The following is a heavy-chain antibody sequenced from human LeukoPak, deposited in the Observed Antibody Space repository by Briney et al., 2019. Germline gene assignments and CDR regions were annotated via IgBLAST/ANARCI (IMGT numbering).Heavy chain of an antibody. V-gene: IGHV3-23*01. CDR1: GCIFSSYA. CDR3: ATTLRSFDSPFDY. Sequence: GGPLRLSCAASGCIFSSYAMSWLRQAPGERVELVSLISSSGDSAYFADSVKRRFTISRDNSRNTLYLQMSSVRAEDTALYFCATTLRSFDSPFDYWGQGTLVTVSS. J-gene: IGHJ4*02. D-gene: IGHD3-9*01. CDR2: ISSSGDSA.